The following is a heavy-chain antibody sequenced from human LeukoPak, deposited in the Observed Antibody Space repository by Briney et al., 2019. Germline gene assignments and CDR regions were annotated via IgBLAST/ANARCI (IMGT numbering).Heavy chain of an antibody. V-gene: IGHV3-53*01. CDR1: GVTVSDNY. Sequence: GGSLRLSCAASGVTVSDNYMSWVRQAPGKGLEWVSLIYSGGSTYYADSVKGRFTISRDNSKNTLYLQMNRLRAEDTAVYYRGVFSSLDYWGQGALVTVSS. D-gene: IGHD2-2*01. CDR3: GVFSSLDY. CDR2: IYSGGST. J-gene: IGHJ4*02.